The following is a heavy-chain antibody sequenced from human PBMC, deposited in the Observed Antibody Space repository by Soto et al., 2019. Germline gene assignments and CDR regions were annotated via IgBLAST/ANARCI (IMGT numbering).Heavy chain of an antibody. V-gene: IGHV4-59*01. Sequence: SETLSLTCTVSGGSISSYYWSWIRQPPGKGLEWIGYIYYSGSTNYNPSLKSRVTISVDTSKNQFSLKLSSVTAADTAVYYCARRYGASVDYWGQGTLVTVSS. J-gene: IGHJ4*02. CDR1: GGSISSYY. D-gene: IGHD4-17*01. CDR2: IYYSGST. CDR3: ARRYGASVDY.